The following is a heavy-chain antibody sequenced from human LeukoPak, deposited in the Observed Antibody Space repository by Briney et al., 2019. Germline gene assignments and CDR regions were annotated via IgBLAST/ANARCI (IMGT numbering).Heavy chain of an antibody. J-gene: IGHJ4*02. Sequence: GASVKVSCKASGYTFTSYYMHWVRQAPGQGLEWMGIINPSGGSTSYAQKFQGRVTMTRDTSTSTVYMELRSLRSDDTAVYYCARDRGKNSGATPRYFDYWGQGTLVTVSS. CDR1: GYTFTSYY. V-gene: IGHV1-46*01. D-gene: IGHD1-26*01. CDR2: INPSGGST. CDR3: ARDRGKNSGATPRYFDY.